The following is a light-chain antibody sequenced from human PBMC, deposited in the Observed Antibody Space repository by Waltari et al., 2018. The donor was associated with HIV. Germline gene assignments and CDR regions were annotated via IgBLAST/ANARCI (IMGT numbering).Light chain of an antibody. J-gene: IGKJ5*01. CDR2: AAS. V-gene: IGKV1-16*02. CDR3: QQYKSYPLP. Sequence: DIQMTQSPSSLSASVGDRVTITCRSSQDIGNYLVWFQQKPGEAPKSLIYAASSLQRGVPSKFRGSGSGTDFTLTIDTLHSEDSATYDCQQYKSYPLPSGQGTRLEIK. CDR1: QDIGNY.